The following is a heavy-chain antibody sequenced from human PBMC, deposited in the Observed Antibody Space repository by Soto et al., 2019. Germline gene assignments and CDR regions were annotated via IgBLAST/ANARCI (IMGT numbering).Heavy chain of an antibody. Sequence: QVQLVQSGAEVKKPGSSVKVSCKASGGTFTTSPINWVRQAPGQGLEWMGGIIPMFGTTNYAQKFQGRVTITADESTSTAHMERSSRRSQDTAMYYCARQFPDGDSQYWGQGTLVTVSS. CDR3: ARQFPDGDSQY. V-gene: IGHV1-69*01. J-gene: IGHJ4*02. CDR2: IIPMFGTT. D-gene: IGHD4-17*01. CDR1: GGTFTTSP.